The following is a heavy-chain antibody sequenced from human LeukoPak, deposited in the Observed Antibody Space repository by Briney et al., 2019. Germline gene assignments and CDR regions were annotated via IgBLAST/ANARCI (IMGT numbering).Heavy chain of an antibody. CDR1: GGSISSSCYY. J-gene: IGHJ4*02. Sequence: SETLSLTCTVSGGSISSSCYYWGWLRQPPGKGLEWIGSIYYSGSTYYNPSLKSRVTISVDTSKNQFSLKLSSVTAADTAVYYCARGLSPGNFDYWGQGTLVTVSS. CDR2: IYYSGST. V-gene: IGHV4-39*07. CDR3: ARGLSPGNFDY.